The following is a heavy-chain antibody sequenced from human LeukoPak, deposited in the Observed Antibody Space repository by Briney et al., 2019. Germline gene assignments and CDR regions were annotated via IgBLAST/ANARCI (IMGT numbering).Heavy chain of an antibody. D-gene: IGHD3-3*01. J-gene: IGHJ4*02. CDR1: GYTFTGYY. Sequence: ASVKVSCKASGYTFTGYYMHWVRQAPGQGLEWRGWINPNSGGTNYAQKFQGRVTMTRDTSISTAYMELSRLRSDDTAVYYCARSPHYDFWSAPGYWGQGTLVTVSS. CDR2: INPNSGGT. V-gene: IGHV1-2*02. CDR3: ARSPHYDFWSAPGY.